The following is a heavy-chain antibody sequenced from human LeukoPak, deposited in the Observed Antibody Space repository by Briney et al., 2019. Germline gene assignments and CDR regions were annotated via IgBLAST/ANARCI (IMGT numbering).Heavy chain of an antibody. D-gene: IGHD3-22*01. CDR3: ARDNYDTGGYYFD. J-gene: IGHJ4*02. CDR2: ISSGGDTT. Sequence: GGSLRLSCAASGFTFSSYEMNWVRQAPGKGLDWVSYISSGGDTTYYADSVKGRFTISRDNAKNSLYLQMNSLRAEDAAVYYCARDNYDTGGYYFDWGQGTLVTVSS. CDR1: GFTFSSYE. V-gene: IGHV3-48*03.